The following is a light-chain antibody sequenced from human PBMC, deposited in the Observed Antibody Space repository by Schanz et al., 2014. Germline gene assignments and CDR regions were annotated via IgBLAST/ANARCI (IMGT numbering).Light chain of an antibody. V-gene: IGLV2-8*01. CDR2: DVS. CDR3: QSYDSSLSASV. CDR1: SSDVGGYNY. Sequence: QSALTQPPSASGSPGQSVAISCTGTSSDVGGYNYVSWYQHHPGKAPKLMIYDVSKRPSGVPDRFSGFKSGTSSASLVITGLQAEDEADYYCQSYDSSLSASVFGGGTKLTVL. J-gene: IGLJ3*02.